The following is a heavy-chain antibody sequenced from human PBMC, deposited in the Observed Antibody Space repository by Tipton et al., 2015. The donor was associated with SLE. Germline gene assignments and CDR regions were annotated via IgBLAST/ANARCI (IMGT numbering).Heavy chain of an antibody. CDR2: INPNSGGT. V-gene: IGHV1-2*02. Sequence: QSGPEVKKPGASVKVSCKASGYTFTGYYMHWVRQAPGQGLEWMGWINPNSGGTNYAQKFQGRVTMTRDTSISTAYMELSRLRSDDTAVYYCAFSTSGGTAGGFDYWGQGTLVTVSS. J-gene: IGHJ4*02. CDR1: GYTFTGYY. CDR3: AFSTSGGTAGGFDY. D-gene: IGHD3-10*01.